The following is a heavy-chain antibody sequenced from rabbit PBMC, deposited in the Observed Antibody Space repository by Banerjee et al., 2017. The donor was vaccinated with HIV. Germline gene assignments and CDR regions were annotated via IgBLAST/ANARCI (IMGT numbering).Heavy chain of an antibody. D-gene: IGHD6-1*01. CDR2: INTSSGNT. J-gene: IGHJ6*01. V-gene: IGHV1S40*01. Sequence: QSLEESGGDLVKPEGSLTLTCKASGFDLSDYYYMCWVRQAPGKGLELIACINTSSGNTVYASWAKGRFTISKTSSTTVTLQMTSLTAADTATYFCARDRDGDAGWNFGLWGPGTLVTVS. CDR3: ARDRDGDAGWNFGL. CDR1: GFDLSDYYY.